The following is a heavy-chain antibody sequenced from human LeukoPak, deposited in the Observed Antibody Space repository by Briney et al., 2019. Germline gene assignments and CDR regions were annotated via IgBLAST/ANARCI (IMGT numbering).Heavy chain of an antibody. D-gene: IGHD6-13*01. CDR3: AREQQLVGRAFDI. V-gene: IGHV1-69*13. J-gene: IGHJ3*02. CDR1: GGTFSSYA. CDR2: IIPIFGTA. Sequence: SVKVSCKASGGTFSSYAISWVRQAPGQGLEWMGGIIPIFGTANYAQKFQGRVTITADESTSTAYMELSSLRSEDTAVYYCAREQQLVGRAFDIWGQGTMVTVSS.